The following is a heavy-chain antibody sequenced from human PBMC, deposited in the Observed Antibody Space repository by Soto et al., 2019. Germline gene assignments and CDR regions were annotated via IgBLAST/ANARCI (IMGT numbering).Heavy chain of an antibody. J-gene: IGHJ4*02. CDR3: ARDLGYCSGRNCYRYYFDY. V-gene: IGHV4-31*03. CDR2: IYYSGST. D-gene: IGHD2-15*01. CDR1: GGSISRGDYY. Sequence: QVQLQESGPGLVKPSQTLSLTCTVSGGSISRGDYYWNWIRQHPGKGLEWIGYIYYSGSTYYNPSPKSRVTMSVDTSKNQFSLKLSSVSAAETAVYYCARDLGYCSGRNCYRYYFDYWGQGTLVTVSS.